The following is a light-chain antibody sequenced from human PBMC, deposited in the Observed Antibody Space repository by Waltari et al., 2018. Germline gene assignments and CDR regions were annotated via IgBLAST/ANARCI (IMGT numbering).Light chain of an antibody. V-gene: IGKV4-1*01. Sequence: DIVMTQSPDSLAVSLGEQATINCKSSQSVLYISNNKNYLAWYQQKPGQPPKLHIYWASTRESGVPDRFSGRGSGTDCTLTNSSRQAEDVAVYYCHQHYSTLTWTFGQGTKVEIK. CDR3: HQHYSTLTWT. J-gene: IGKJ1*01. CDR1: QSVLYISNNKNY. CDR2: WAS.